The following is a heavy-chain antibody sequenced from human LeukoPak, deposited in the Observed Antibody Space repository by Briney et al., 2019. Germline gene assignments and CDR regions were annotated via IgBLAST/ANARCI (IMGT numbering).Heavy chain of an antibody. CDR1: GFTFDDYA. CDR3: VEDYSGSYSWFDP. J-gene: IGHJ5*02. CDR2: ISWNSGSI. D-gene: IGHD1-26*01. Sequence: PGRSLRLSCAASGFTFDDYAMHWVRQAPGKGLEWVSRISWNSGSIGYADSVKGRFTISRDNAKNSLYLQMNSLRAEDTALYYCVEDYSGSYSWFDPWGQGTLVTVSS. V-gene: IGHV3-9*01.